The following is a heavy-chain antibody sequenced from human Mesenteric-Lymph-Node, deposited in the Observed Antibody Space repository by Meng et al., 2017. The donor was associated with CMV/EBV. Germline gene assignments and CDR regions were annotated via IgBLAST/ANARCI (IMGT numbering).Heavy chain of an antibody. Sequence: GESLKISCAASGFTVSSNYMSWVRQAPGQGLEWLGWINPYTDDAKYAQKFQGRVTITRDTSISTAYVELNSLTSDDTAMYYCARAPLVVPASMRIYPLDYWGHGTLVTVSS. CDR3: ARAPLVVPASMRIYPLDY. CDR2: INPYTDDA. V-gene: IGHV1-2*02. CDR1: GFTVSSNY. J-gene: IGHJ4*01. D-gene: IGHD2-2*01.